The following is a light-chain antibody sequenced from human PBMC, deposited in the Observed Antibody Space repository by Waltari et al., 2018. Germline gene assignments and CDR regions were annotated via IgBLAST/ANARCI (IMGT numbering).Light chain of an antibody. CDR2: DAS. J-gene: IGKJ1*01. V-gene: IGKV3-11*01. Sequence: EILLTQSPATLSLSPGERATLSRRASQSISRALAWYQQKPGQAPRLLIYDASNRATGIPARFSGSGSGTDFTLTIGSLEPDDLAVYYCQQRSDWPRTFGQGTKVEIK. CDR1: QSISRA. CDR3: QQRSDWPRT.